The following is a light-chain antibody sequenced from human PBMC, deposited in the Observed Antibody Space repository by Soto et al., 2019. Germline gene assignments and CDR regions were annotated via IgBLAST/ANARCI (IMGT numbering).Light chain of an antibody. J-gene: IGKJ1*01. Sequence: DIQMTQSPSTLSASVGDKITITCRASQSLSGWLAWHQQKPGKGPKVLIYKASTLKSGVPSRFSGSGSGTEFTLTISSLQPDDFATYYCQHYNSYSEAFGQGTKVDIK. CDR1: QSLSGW. V-gene: IGKV1-5*03. CDR2: KAS. CDR3: QHYNSYSEA.